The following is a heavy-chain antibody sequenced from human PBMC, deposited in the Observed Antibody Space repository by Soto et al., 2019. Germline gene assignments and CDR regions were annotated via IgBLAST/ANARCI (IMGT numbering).Heavy chain of an antibody. CDR2: ISYDGSNK. CDR1: GFTFSSYG. D-gene: IGHD3-22*01. CDR3: AKTPGYWDLTG. V-gene: IGHV3-30*18. Sequence: GGSLRLSCAASGFTFSSYGMHWVRQAPGKGLEWVAVISYDGSNKYYADSVKGRFTISRDNSKNTLYLQMNSLRAEDTAVYYCAKTPGYWDLTGCGQGTLVTVSS. J-gene: IGHJ4*02.